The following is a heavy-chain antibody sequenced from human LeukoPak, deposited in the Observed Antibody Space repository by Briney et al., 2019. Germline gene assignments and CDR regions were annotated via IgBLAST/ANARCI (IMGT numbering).Heavy chain of an antibody. CDR2: FDPEDGET. D-gene: IGHD3-22*01. Sequence: ASVKVSCKVSGYTLTELSMHWVRQAPGKGLEWMGGFDPEDGETIYAQKFQGRVTMTEDTSTDTAYMELRSLRSEDTAVYYCATVRYDSSGYYSRGPAFDYWGQGTLVTVSS. V-gene: IGHV1-24*01. CDR3: ATVRYDSSGYYSRGPAFDY. J-gene: IGHJ4*02. CDR1: GYTLTELS.